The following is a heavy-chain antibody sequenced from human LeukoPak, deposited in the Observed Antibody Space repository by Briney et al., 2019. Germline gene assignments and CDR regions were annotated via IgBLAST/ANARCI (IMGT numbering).Heavy chain of an antibody. Sequence: SETLSLTCSVSGGSISSGSYYWSWIRQPAGKGLEWIGRIYTSGNTNYNPSLKSRVTISVDTSKNHFSLKLSSVTAADTAVYYCARDRDTYGMDVWGQGTTVTVPS. CDR3: ARDRDTYGMDV. D-gene: IGHD5-18*01. V-gene: IGHV4-61*02. CDR2: IYTSGNT. CDR1: GGSISSGSYY. J-gene: IGHJ6*02.